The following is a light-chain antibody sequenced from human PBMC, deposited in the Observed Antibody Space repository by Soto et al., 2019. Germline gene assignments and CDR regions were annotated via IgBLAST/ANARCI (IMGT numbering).Light chain of an antibody. Sequence: DIQMTQSPSSLSASVGDRVTITCRGSQGISSWLAWYQQKPGKAPRLLIYKASSLASGVPSRFSGSGSGTEFTLTISRLKPDDFATYYCKQYKKFGKGTKADI. CDR3: KQYKK. CDR1: QGISSW. CDR2: KAS. V-gene: IGKV1-5*03. J-gene: IGKJ1*01.